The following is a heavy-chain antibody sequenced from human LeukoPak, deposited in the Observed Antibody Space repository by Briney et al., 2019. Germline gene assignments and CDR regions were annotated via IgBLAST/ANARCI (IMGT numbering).Heavy chain of an antibody. V-gene: IGHV3-20*04. CDR3: ARDRFTSTFKADYYYYYMDV. CDR1: GFTFDDYG. Sequence: PGGSLRLSCAASGFTFDDYGMSWVRQAPGKGLEWVSGINWNGGSTGYADSVKGRFTISRDNAKNSLYLQMNSLRAEDTALYYCARDRFTSTFKADYYYYYMDVWGKGTTVTVSS. D-gene: IGHD5-12*01. CDR2: INWNGGST. J-gene: IGHJ6*03.